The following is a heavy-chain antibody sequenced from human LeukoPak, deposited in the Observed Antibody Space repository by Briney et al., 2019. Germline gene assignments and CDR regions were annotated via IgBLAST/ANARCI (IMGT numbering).Heavy chain of an antibody. D-gene: IGHD2-21*01. V-gene: IGHV1-2*02. CDR2: INPNSGDT. J-gene: IGHJ5*02. CDR3: ARVGLVGIRNWFDP. CDR1: GYTLTELS. Sequence: ASVKVSCKVSGYTLTELSMHWVRQAPGQGLEWMGWINPNSGDTNYVQEFQGRGTVTRDTSISTAYMELSRLRSDDTAVYYCARVGLVGIRNWFDPWGQGTLVTVSS.